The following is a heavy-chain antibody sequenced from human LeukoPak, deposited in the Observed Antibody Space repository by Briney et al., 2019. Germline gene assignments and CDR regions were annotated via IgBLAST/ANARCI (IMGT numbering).Heavy chain of an antibody. CDR1: GGSISSYY. CDR2: IYYSGST. D-gene: IGHD3-22*01. Sequence: SETLSLTCTVSGGSISSYYWSWIRQPPGKGLEWIGYIYYSGSTNYNPSLKSRVTISVDTSKNQFSLKLSSVTAADTAVYYCAISTYYYDSSGYYENDYWGQGTLVTVSS. CDR3: AISTYYYDSSGYYENDY. V-gene: IGHV4-59*01. J-gene: IGHJ4*02.